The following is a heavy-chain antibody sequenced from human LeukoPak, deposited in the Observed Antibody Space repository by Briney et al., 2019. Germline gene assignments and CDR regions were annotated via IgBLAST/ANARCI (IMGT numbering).Heavy chain of an antibody. V-gene: IGHV3-30-3*01. D-gene: IGHD4-17*01. Sequence: GRSLRLSCAVSGXTFSTNSVYWVRQAPGKGLEWVALISYDETKKNYADSVKGRFTISRDNSRNTLNLQMSSLREEDTAIYYCAREQTRYGALDYWGQGTLVTVSS. CDR3: AREQTRYGALDY. J-gene: IGHJ4*02. CDR2: ISYDETKK. CDR1: GXTFSTNS.